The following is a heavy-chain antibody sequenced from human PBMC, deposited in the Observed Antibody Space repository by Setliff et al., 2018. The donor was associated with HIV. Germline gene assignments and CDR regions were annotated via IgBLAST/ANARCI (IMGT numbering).Heavy chain of an antibody. J-gene: IGHJ6*02. CDR3: ARDHAYGSRFYYYYYGMDV. CDR1: GFTFSSYS. Sequence: GGSLRLSCAASGFTFSSYSMNWVRQAPGKGLEWVSYISSSGITIYYADSVKGRFTISRDNAKNSLYLQMNSLRAEDTAVYYCARDHAYGSRFYYYYYGMDVWGQGTTVTVSS. V-gene: IGHV3-48*04. D-gene: IGHD3-10*01. CDR2: ISSSGITI.